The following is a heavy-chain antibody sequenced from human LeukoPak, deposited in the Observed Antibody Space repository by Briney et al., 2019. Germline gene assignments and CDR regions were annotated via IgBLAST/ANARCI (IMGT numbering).Heavy chain of an antibody. CDR1: GFTFSNYW. J-gene: IGHJ3*02. D-gene: IGHD3-3*01. V-gene: IGHV3-74*01. Sequence: GGSLRLSCAASGFTFSNYWMHWVRHAPGKGLVWGSHINPDGTTTTYADSVKGRFTISRDNAKNTLYLQMNSLRAEDTAVYYCADPFADAFDIWGQGTMVTVPS. CDR3: ADPFADAFDI. CDR2: INPDGTTT.